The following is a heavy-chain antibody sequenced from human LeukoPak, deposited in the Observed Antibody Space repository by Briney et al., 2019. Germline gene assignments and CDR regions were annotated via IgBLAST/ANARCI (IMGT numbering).Heavy chain of an antibody. Sequence: ASVKVSCKTSQHMFTCYFMHWVRQAPGQGIEWIGWINPNSGGTLFARRFQGRVTMTRDTSIGATYMELSRLTSDDTALYYCAAQCNDDFCYKRDYMDVWGKGTMVIVSS. D-gene: IGHD2-2*02. CDR1: QHMFTCYF. CDR2: INPNSGGT. J-gene: IGHJ6*03. CDR3: AAQCNDDFCYKRDYMDV. V-gene: IGHV1-2*02.